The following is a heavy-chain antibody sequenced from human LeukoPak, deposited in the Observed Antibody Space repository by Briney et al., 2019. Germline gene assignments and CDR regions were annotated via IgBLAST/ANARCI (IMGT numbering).Heavy chain of an antibody. CDR1: GYTFTGYY. J-gene: IGHJ4*02. V-gene: IGHV1-2*02. CDR3: ARARYSSSEDFDY. Sequence: ASVKVSCKASGYTFTGYYMHWVRQAPGQGLEWMGWINPNSGGTNYAQKFQGRVTMTRDTSISTAYMELSRLRSDDTAVYYCARARYSSSEDFDYWGQGTLVTVSS. CDR2: INPNSGGT. D-gene: IGHD6-6*01.